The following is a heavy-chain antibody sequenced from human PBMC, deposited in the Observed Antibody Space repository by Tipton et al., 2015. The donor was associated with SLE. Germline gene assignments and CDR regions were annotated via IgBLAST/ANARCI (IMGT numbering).Heavy chain of an antibody. D-gene: IGHD4/OR15-4a*01. V-gene: IGHV1-69*06. CDR3: ARGGAQHWFDS. J-gene: IGHJ5*01. Sequence: QVQLVQSGAEVKKPGSSVKVSCKASGGTLGSYSISWVRQAPGQGLEWMGGVIPTLGTPVYAQKFQGWVTLTSDTPTNTAYMDVSSLTSDDTALYYCARGGAQHWFDSWGQGTLVTVSS. CDR1: GGTLGSYS. CDR2: VIPTLGTP.